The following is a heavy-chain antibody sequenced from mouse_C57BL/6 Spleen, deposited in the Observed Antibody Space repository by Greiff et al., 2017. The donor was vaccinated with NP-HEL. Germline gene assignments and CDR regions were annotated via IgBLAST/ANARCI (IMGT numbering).Heavy chain of an antibody. Sequence: EVQLQQSGPELVKPGASVKISCKASGYTFTDYYMNWVKQSHGKSLEWIGDINPNNGGTSYTQKFKGKATLPVDKSSSTAYMELRSLTSEDSAVYYCERDYYGSSWGYWGQGTTLTVSS. V-gene: IGHV1-26*01. CDR3: ERDYYGSSWGY. D-gene: IGHD1-1*01. CDR1: GYTFTDYY. CDR2: INPNNGGT. J-gene: IGHJ2*01.